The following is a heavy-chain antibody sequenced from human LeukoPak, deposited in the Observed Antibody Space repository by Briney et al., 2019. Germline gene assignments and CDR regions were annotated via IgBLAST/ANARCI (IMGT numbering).Heavy chain of an antibody. D-gene: IGHD2-2*02. CDR2: INPNGGGT. V-gene: IGHV1-2*02. CDR3: ARVGCSDISCYTWFDP. J-gene: IGHJ5*02. Sequence: ASVKVSCKASGYTFTGYDIHWVRQAPGPGLEWMGWINPNGGGTKYAQRFQGRGTMTRDTSISTAYMELSKLRSDDTAFYYCARVGCSDISCYTWFDPWGQGTLVTVSS. CDR1: GYTFTGYD.